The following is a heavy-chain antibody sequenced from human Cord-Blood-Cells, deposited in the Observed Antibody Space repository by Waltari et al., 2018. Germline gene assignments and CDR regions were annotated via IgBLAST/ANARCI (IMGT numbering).Heavy chain of an antibody. CDR3: ARCRSSSSNAFDI. V-gene: IGHV3-53*01. D-gene: IGHD6-6*01. J-gene: IGHJ3*02. CDR2: IYSGGST. CDR1: GFTVSSNY. Sequence: EVQLVESGGGLIQPGGSLRLSCAASGFTVSSNYLSWVRQAPGKGLEWVSVIYSGGSTYYADSVKGRFTISRDNSKNTLYLQMNSLRAEDTAVYYCARCRSSSSNAFDIWGQGTMVTVSS.